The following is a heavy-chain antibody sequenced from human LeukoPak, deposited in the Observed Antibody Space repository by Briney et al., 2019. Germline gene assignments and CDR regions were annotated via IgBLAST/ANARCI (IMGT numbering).Heavy chain of an antibody. CDR3: ATDLFDYMDV. V-gene: IGHV3-7*01. CDR2: IQEDGKKE. CDR1: GFTFTKFW. D-gene: IGHD2-21*01. J-gene: IGHJ6*03. Sequence: GESLRLSCEASGFTFTKFWMSWVRQAPGKGLEWVANIQEDGKKENYVDSVRGRFTISRDNAKNSIYLQMNSLRVEDTAVYYCATDLFDYMDVWGKGTTVTVSS.